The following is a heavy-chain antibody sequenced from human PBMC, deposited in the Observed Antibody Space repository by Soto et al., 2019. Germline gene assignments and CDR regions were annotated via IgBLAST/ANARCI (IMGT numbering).Heavy chain of an antibody. CDR1: GGTFSSYA. D-gene: IGHD1-1*01. J-gene: IGHJ4*02. V-gene: IGHV1-69*13. Sequence: SVKVSCKASGGTFSSYAINWVRQAPGQGLEWMGGIIPIFGTANYAQKFQGRVTITADESTSTAYMELSSLRSEDTAVYYCARDRETGTTFYYWGQGTLVTVSS. CDR2: IIPIFGTA. CDR3: ARDRETGTTFYY.